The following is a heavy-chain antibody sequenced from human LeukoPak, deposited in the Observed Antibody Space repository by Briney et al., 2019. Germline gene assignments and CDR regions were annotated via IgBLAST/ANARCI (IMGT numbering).Heavy chain of an antibody. Sequence: KPSETLSLTCTVSGGSISSGSYYWSWIRQPAGKGLEWIGRIYTSGSTNYNPSLKSRVTMSVDTSKNQFSLKLSSVTAADTAVYYCARDAYAYCGRDCYHNLDYWGQGTLVTVSS. CDR1: GGSISSGSYY. D-gene: IGHD2-21*02. V-gene: IGHV4-61*02. J-gene: IGHJ4*02. CDR3: ARDAYAYCGRDCYHNLDY. CDR2: IYTSGST.